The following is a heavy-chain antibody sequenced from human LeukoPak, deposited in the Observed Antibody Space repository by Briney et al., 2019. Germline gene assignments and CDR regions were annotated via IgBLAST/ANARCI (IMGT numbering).Heavy chain of an antibody. V-gene: IGHV4-59*08. CDR1: GGSISSYY. CDR2: IYYSGTS. CDR3: ARHKRYSSGWYDY. J-gene: IGHJ4*02. D-gene: IGHD6-19*01. Sequence: SETLSHTCTVSGGSISSYYWSWIRQPPGKGLEWIRCIYYSGTSNYNPSLKSRVTMSVDTSKNQFSLKLSSVTAAGTAVYYCARHKRYSSGWYDYWGQGTLVTVSS.